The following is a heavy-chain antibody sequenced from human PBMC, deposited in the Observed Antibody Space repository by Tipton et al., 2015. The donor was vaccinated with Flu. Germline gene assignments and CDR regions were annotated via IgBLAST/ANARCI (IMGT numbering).Heavy chain of an antibody. CDR2: IYYSGST. CDR3: ARDAVFLYGSGSYYIGPNWFDP. D-gene: IGHD3-10*01. Sequence: TLSLTCTVSGGSISSSSYYWGWIRQPPGKGLEWIGSIYYSGSTYYNPSLKSRVTISVDTSKNQFSLKLSSVTAADTGVYYCARDAVFLYGSGSYYIGPNWFDPWGQGTLVTVSS. V-gene: IGHV4-39*07. CDR1: GGSISSSSYY. J-gene: IGHJ5*02.